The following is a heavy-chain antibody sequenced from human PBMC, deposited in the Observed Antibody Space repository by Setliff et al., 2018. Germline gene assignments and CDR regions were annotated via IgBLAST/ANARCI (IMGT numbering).Heavy chain of an antibody. Sequence: GESLKISCRVSGFGFTEYWIGWVRQMPGKGLEWMGVIYPGDSDTRYSPSFQGQVTISADKSINTAYLQWSSLKASDTAIYYCTRHEDRNKCTSSSCYRENDAFDVWGQGAMVTVSS. V-gene: IGHV5-51*01. J-gene: IGHJ3*01. CDR2: IYPGDSDT. CDR1: GFGFTEYW. CDR3: TRHEDRNKCTSSSCYRENDAFDV. D-gene: IGHD2-2*01.